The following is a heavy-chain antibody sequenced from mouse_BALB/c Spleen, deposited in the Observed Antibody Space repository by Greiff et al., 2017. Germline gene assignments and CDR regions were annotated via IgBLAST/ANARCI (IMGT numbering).Heavy chain of an antibody. Sequence: EVKVVESGGGLVQPGGSLRLSCATSGFTFTDYYMSWVRQPPGKALEWLGFIRNKANGYTTEYSASVKGRFTISRDNSQSILYLQMNTLRAEDSATYYCAREREYGNYDWYFDVWGAGTTVTVSS. CDR3: AREREYGNYDWYFDV. CDR1: GFTFTDYY. D-gene: IGHD2-1*01. V-gene: IGHV7-3*02. J-gene: IGHJ1*01. CDR2: IRNKANGYTT.